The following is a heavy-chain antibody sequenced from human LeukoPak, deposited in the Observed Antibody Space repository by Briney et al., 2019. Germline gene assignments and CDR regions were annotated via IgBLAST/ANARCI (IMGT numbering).Heavy chain of an antibody. V-gene: IGHV1-18*01. CDR2: ISTYSGNT. Sequence: ASVNVSCKASGYTFTSYGINWVRQAPGQGLEWMGWISTYSGNTNYAQKLQGRVTMTTDTSTSTAYMELRSLRSDDKAVYYCARAPYDSSGYVVYWGQGTLVNVSS. CDR1: GYTFTSYG. CDR3: ARAPYDSSGYVVY. D-gene: IGHD3-22*01. J-gene: IGHJ4*02.